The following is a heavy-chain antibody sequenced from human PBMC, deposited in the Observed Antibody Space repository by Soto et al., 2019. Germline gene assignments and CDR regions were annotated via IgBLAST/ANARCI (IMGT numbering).Heavy chain of an antibody. CDR3: ARDPTYGDYRFVSYFDY. Sequence: EVQLVESGGGLVQPGGSLRLSCAASGFTFSSYWMSWVRQAPGKGLEWVANIKQDGSEKYYVDSVKGRFTISRDNAKNSLYLQMNSLRAADTAVYYCARDPTYGDYRFVSYFDYWGQGTLVTVSS. D-gene: IGHD4-17*01. CDR1: GFTFSSYW. CDR2: IKQDGSEK. V-gene: IGHV3-7*01. J-gene: IGHJ4*02.